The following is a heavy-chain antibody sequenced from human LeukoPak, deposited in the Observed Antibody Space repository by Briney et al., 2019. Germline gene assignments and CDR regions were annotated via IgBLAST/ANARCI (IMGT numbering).Heavy chain of an antibody. CDR3: ASVDSVWGSFY. D-gene: IGHD3-16*01. CDR1: GGSISRYY. Sequence: PSETLSLTCTVSGGSISRYYWSWIRQPPGKGLEWIVYIYYSGSTNYNPSLKSRVTISVDTSKNQFSLKLSSVTAADTAVYYCASVDSVWGSFYCGQGTLVTVSS. CDR2: IYYSGST. J-gene: IGHJ4*02. V-gene: IGHV4-59*01.